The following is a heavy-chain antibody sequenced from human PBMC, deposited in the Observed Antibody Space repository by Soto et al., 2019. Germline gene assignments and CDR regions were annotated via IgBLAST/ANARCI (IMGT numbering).Heavy chain of an antibody. CDR3: ARMFHCSGGTCPFDY. CDR2: IDWDDDK. J-gene: IGHJ4*02. D-gene: IGHD2-15*01. Sequence: SGPTLVNPTQPLTLTCTFSGFSLSTSGMRVSWIRQPPGKALEWLARIDWDDDKFYNTSLKTRLTISKDSSKNQVVLTMTNMDPVDTATYYCARMFHCSGGTCPFDYWGQGALVTVSS. V-gene: IGHV2-70*04. CDR1: GFSLSTSGMR.